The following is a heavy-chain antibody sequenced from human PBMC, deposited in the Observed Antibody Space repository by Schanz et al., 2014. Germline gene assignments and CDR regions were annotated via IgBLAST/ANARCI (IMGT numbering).Heavy chain of an antibody. J-gene: IGHJ6*02. Sequence: QVQLQESGPGLVKPSQTLSLTCAVSGGSISSGGYSWSWIRQPPGKGLEWIGYIFFRGSTYYNPSLKSRVTISIAPSKTQSSLRLTSVTAADTAVYYCYGMDVWGQGTTVTVSS. CDR1: GGSISSGGYS. V-gene: IGHV4-30-4*07. CDR2: IFFRGST. CDR3: YGMDV.